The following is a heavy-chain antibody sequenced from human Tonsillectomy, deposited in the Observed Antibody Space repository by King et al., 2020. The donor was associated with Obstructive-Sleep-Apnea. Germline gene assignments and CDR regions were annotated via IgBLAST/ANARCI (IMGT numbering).Heavy chain of an antibody. CDR3: ARDNFFDY. Sequence: QLQESGPGLVKPSETLSLTCTVSGGSIRSFYWSWIRQPPGKGLEGIGNIFYSRSTRYNPALKRRVTISVDTSKNQFSLKLSSVTAADTAVYYCARDNFFDYWGQGTLVTVSS. CDR2: IFYSRST. J-gene: IGHJ4*02. V-gene: IGHV4-59*01. D-gene: IGHD1-20*01. CDR1: GGSIRSFY.